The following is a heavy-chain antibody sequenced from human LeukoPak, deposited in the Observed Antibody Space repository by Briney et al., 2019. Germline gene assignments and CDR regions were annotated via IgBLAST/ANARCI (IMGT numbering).Heavy chain of an antibody. Sequence: GGSLRLSCAASRFTFSNFWMNWLRQAPGKGLEGVANINQDGSEKYYVDSVKGRFTISRDNAKNSLYLQMNNLRGEDTAVYYCARGHYYDFDWGQGTLVSVPS. CDR2: INQDGSEK. J-gene: IGHJ4*02. CDR3: ARGHYYDFD. CDR1: RFTFSNFW. D-gene: IGHD3-22*01. V-gene: IGHV3-7*01.